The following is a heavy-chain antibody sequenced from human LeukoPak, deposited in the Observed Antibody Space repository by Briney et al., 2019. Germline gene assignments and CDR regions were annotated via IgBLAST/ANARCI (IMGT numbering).Heavy chain of an antibody. CDR2: ISSSGSTI. V-gene: IGHV3-48*03. J-gene: IGHJ3*02. Sequence: GGSLRLSCAASGFTFSNFEMKWLRQAPGKGLEWVSYISSSGSTIHYADSVKGRFTISRDNAKNSLYLQMNSLRGEDTAVYYCAREASGYSYGLDAFDIWGQGTTVTVSS. CDR3: AREASGYSYGLDAFDI. D-gene: IGHD5-18*01. CDR1: GFTFSNFE.